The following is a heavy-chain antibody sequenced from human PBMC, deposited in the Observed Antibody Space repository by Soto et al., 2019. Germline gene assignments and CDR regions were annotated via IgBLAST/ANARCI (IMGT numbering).Heavy chain of an antibody. D-gene: IGHD3-10*01. J-gene: IGHJ4*02. CDR2: IRSKAYGGTT. Sequence: EVQLVESGGGLVQPGRSLRLSCTASGFTFGDYAMSWFRQAPGKGLEWVGFIRSKAYGGTTEYAASVKGRFTISRDDSKSIAYLQLNSLKTEDTAVYYCTRGDLLLWFGELFFDYWGQGTLVTVSS. CDR3: TRGDLLLWFGELFFDY. V-gene: IGHV3-49*03. CDR1: GFTFGDYA.